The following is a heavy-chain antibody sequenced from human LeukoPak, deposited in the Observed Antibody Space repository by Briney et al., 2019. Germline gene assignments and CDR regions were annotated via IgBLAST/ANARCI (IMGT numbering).Heavy chain of an antibody. CDR1: GGSISPYY. D-gene: IGHD3-10*02. J-gene: IGHJ4*02. CDR3: ARSTGSTMFIDY. CDR2: IYYSGNT. Sequence: TSETLSLTCTVSGGSISPYYWSWIRQPPGKGLEWLGYIYYSGNTEYKPSLKSRVAMSVDTSKNQFSLGLSSVTAADTAVYYCARSTGSTMFIDYWGQGTLVTVSS. V-gene: IGHV4-59*01.